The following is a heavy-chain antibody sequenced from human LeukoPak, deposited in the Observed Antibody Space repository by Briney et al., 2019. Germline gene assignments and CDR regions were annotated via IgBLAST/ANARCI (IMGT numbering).Heavy chain of an antibody. J-gene: IGHJ4*02. CDR1: GYRFTNYW. CDR3: AILSARYGGGYYLPFDY. CDR2: IYPGDSDT. Sequence: GESLKISCKGSGYRFTNYWIGWVRQIPGKGLEWMGIIYPGDSDTRYSPSFQGQVTISADKSISTAYLQWSSLKASDTAMYYCAILSARYGGGYYLPFDYWGQGTLVTVSS. D-gene: IGHD3-22*01. V-gene: IGHV5-51*01.